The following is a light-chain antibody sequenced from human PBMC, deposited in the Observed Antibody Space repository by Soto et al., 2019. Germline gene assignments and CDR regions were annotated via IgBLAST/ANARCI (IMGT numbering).Light chain of an antibody. CDR2: LGS. J-gene: IGKJ5*01. Sequence: DIVMPQSPLSLPVTPGEPASISCRSSQSLLHSNGYNYLDWYLQKPGQSPQLLIYLGSNRASGVPDRFSGSGSDTDFTLKISRVEAEDVGVYYCMQALQTPITFGQGTRLESK. V-gene: IGKV2-28*01. CDR3: MQALQTPIT. CDR1: QSLLHSNGYNY.